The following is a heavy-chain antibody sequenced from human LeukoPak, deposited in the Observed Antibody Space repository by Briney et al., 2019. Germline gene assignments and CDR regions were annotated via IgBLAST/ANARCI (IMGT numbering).Heavy chain of an antibody. CDR1: GGTFSSYA. CDR2: IIPIFGTA. D-gene: IGHD4-17*01. CDR3: ARVRRDAFAI. Sequence: SVKVSCKASGGTFSSYAISWARQAPGQGLEWMGGIIPIFGTANYAQKFQGRVTITADESTSTAYMELTRLRPEDTAVYYCARVRRDAFAIWGQGTMATVSS. V-gene: IGHV1-69*13. J-gene: IGHJ3*02.